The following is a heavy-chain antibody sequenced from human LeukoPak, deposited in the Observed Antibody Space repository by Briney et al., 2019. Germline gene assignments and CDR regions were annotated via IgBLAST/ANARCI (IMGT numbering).Heavy chain of an antibody. J-gene: IGHJ4*02. CDR1: GFTFDDYA. CDR2: ISWNSGSI. Sequence: GTSLTLSCAASGFTFDDYAMHWVRQAPGKGLEWVSGISWNSGSIVYADSVKGRFTISRDRTKNSLYLQMNSLRAEDMALYYCARGNGYSTSGYVDYSGQGTLVTVSS. CDR3: ARGNGYSTSGYVDY. V-gene: IGHV3-9*03. D-gene: IGHD6-13*01.